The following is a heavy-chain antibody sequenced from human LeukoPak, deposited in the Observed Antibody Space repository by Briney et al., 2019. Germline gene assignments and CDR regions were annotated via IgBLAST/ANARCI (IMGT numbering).Heavy chain of an antibody. V-gene: IGHV3-13*01. Sequence: GGSLRLSCAASGXTFSNYDVHWVRQPIGKRLEWVSAIGFAGDTHYPDSVKGRFTISRENAKTSLYLHMSSLGAGDTAVYYCTRGRRDGYSFDFWGQGTLVTVSS. D-gene: IGHD5-24*01. CDR1: GXTFSNYD. J-gene: IGHJ4*02. CDR3: TRGRRDGYSFDF. CDR2: IGFAGDT.